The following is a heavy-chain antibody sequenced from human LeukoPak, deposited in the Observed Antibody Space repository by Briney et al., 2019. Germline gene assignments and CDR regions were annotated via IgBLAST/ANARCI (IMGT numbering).Heavy chain of an antibody. Sequence: VGSLRLSCAASGFTFSSYALSWVRQAPGKGLEWVSAISGSGGSTYYADSVKGRFTISRDNSKNTLYLQMNSLRAEDTAVYYCANRVVVPAAIDYWGQGTLVTVSS. J-gene: IGHJ4*02. CDR1: GFTFSSYA. CDR2: ISGSGGST. D-gene: IGHD2-2*01. V-gene: IGHV3-23*01. CDR3: ANRVVVPAAIDY.